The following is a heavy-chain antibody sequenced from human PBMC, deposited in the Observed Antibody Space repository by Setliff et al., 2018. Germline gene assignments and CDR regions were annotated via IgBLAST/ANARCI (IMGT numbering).Heavy chain of an antibody. CDR1: GGTISSGGYS. J-gene: IGHJ4*02. CDR2: TYHSGST. CDR3: ASLMSVSDY. Sequence: PSATLPPPCSVSGGTISSGGYSRSWIRQPPGKGLEWIGYTYHSGSTYYNPPLKTHVTISVDRSKNQFSLKLSSVTAADTAGYYCASLMSVSDYWGQGTLVTVSS. V-gene: IGHV4-30-2*01.